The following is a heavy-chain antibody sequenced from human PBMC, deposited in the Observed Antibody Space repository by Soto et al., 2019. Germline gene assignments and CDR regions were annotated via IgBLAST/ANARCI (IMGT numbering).Heavy chain of an antibody. CDR3: ARAVAVPADFDY. D-gene: IGHD6-19*01. CDR1: GYTFTGYA. Sequence: QVQLVQSGAEEKKPGASVKVSCKASGYTFTGYAMHWVRQAPRQRLEWMGWINAGNGNTKYSQKCQGRVIITRDTSASTAYMELSSLRSEDTAVYYCARAVAVPADFDYWGQGTLVTVSS. V-gene: IGHV1-3*05. CDR2: INAGNGNT. J-gene: IGHJ4*02.